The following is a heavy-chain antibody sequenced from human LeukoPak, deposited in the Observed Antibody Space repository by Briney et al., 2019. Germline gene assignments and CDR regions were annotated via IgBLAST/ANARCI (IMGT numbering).Heavy chain of an antibody. CDR2: IHYSGST. Sequence: PSETLSLTCTVSGYSISSSYYWSWIRQPPGKGLEWIGYIHYSGSTNYNPSLKSRVTISVDKSKNQFSLKLSSVTAADTAVYYCARTTEGGYTYDYFYYYYMDVWGKGTTVTISS. CDR1: GYSISSSYY. V-gene: IGHV4-61*01. J-gene: IGHJ6*03. CDR3: ARTTEGGYTYDYFYYYYMDV. D-gene: IGHD5-18*01.